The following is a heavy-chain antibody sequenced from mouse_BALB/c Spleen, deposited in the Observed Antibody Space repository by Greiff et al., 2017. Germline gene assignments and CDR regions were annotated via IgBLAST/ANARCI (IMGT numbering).Heavy chain of an antibody. CDR3: ARGPEDYDGKAIDY. J-gene: IGHJ4*01. CDR2: ISSGGST. V-gene: IGHV5-6-5*01. Sequence: EVQRVESGGGLVKPGGSLKLSCAASGFTFSSYAMSWVRQTPEKRLEWVASISSGGSTYYPDSVKGRFTISRDNARNILYLQMSSLRSEDTAMYYCARGPEDYDGKAIDYWGQGTSVTVSS. CDR1: GFTFSSYA. D-gene: IGHD2-4*01.